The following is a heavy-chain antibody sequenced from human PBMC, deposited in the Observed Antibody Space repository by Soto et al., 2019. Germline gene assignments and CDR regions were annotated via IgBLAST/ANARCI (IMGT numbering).Heavy chain of an antibody. CDR2: ISYDGSKK. V-gene: IGHV3-30-3*01. CDR1: EFTFSSYT. D-gene: IGHD2-2*01. J-gene: IGHJ6*02. CDR3: ARGAYCTSSTCYCYGMDV. Sequence: GGSLRLSCAASEFTFSSYTIHWVRQAPGKGLEWVALISYDGSKKYYADSVKGRFTISRDNSKNTLFLQMNSLRAEDTAVYFCARGAYCTSSTCYCYGMDVWGQGTTVTVSS.